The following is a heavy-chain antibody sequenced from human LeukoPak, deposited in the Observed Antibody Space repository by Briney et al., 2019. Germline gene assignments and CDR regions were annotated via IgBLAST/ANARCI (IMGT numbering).Heavy chain of an antibody. CDR2: INPSGGST. Sequence: ASVKVSCKASVYTFTIYYMRWVRQAPGQGLEWMGIINPSGGSTSYAQKFQGRVTMTRDTSTSTVYMELSSLRSEDTAVYYCARAYYYDISGRGTPFDPWGQGTLVTVSS. CDR1: VYTFTIYY. V-gene: IGHV1-46*01. J-gene: IGHJ5*02. CDR3: ARAYYYDISGRGTPFDP. D-gene: IGHD3-22*01.